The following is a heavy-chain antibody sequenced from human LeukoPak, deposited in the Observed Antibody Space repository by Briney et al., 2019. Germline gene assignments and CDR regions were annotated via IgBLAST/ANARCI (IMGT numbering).Heavy chain of an antibody. CDR2: VYSNGIT. J-gene: IGHJ2*01. V-gene: IGHV4-4*08. CDR3: ARRAYYDTSGYSPASGYFDV. CDR1: GDSISTYY. D-gene: IGHD3-22*01. Sequence: KPSETLSLTCTVSGDSISTYYWSWIRQPPGKGLEWIGYVYSNGITNYSPSFRSRGTISIATSKNQFSLRLRSVTAADTATYYCARRAYYDTSGYSPASGYFDVWGRGNLVTVSS.